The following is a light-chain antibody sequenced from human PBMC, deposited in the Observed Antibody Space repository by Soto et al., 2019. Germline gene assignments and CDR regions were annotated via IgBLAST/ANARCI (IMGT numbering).Light chain of an antibody. Sequence: EIVRTQSPVTLSVSPGERATLSCRASQSVGSHLAWYQQRPGQAPRLLLYGASYRATRIPPRFSGSGSGTDFTLTISSLQSEDFAVYYCQQYDNWPPFTFGPGTKVDIK. CDR3: QQYDNWPPFT. CDR1: QSVGSH. J-gene: IGKJ3*01. V-gene: IGKV3-15*01. CDR2: GAS.